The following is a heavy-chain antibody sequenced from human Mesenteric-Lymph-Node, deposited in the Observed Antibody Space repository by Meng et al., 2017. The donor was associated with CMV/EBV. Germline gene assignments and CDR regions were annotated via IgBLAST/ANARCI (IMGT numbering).Heavy chain of an antibody. CDR2: IYTSGNT. CDR3: TRDHEIAGGAGY. J-gene: IGHJ4*02. Sequence: GGSLRLSCAASGFSVSSNYMSWVRQAPGKGLEWVSIIYTSGNTYDADSVKGRFTISRDNAKNTLYLQMNSLRAEDTAVYYCTRDHEIAGGAGYWGQGTLVTVSS. CDR1: GFSVSSNY. V-gene: IGHV3-66*01. D-gene: IGHD5-24*01.